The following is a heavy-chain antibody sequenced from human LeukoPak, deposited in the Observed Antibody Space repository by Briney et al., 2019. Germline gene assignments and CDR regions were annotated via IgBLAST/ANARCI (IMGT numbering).Heavy chain of an antibody. J-gene: IGHJ6*03. CDR3: ARELVRNYYYYMDV. V-gene: IGHV4-4*07. Sequence: SETLSLTCTVSGGSISSYYWSWIRQPAGKGLEWIGRIYTSGSTNYNASLKSRVTMSVDTSKNQFSLKLSSVTAADTAVYYCARELVRNYYYYMDVWGKGTTVTISS. CDR2: IYTSGST. CDR1: GGSISSYY. D-gene: IGHD6-13*01.